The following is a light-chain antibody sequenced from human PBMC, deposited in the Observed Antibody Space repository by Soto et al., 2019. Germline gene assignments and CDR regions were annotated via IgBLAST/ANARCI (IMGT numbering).Light chain of an antibody. J-gene: IGKJ1*01. Sequence: EIVLTRSPGTLSLSPGERATLSCRASQSFSSSSLAWYQQKPGQAPRLLIYGASSRATGIPDRFSGSGSGTDFTLTISRLEPEDFAVYYCQQYDSSPRTFGQGTKVEIK. CDR2: GAS. V-gene: IGKV3-20*01. CDR3: QQYDSSPRT. CDR1: QSFSSSS.